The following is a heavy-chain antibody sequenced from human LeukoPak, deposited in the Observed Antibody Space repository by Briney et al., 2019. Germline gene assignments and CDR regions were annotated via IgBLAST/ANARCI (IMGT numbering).Heavy chain of an antibody. J-gene: IGHJ4*02. CDR2: INPDGSVK. Sequence: PGGSLRLSCAASGVTFSSLWMTWVRQAPGKGLEWVANINPDGSVKNYVDSMRSRFTISRDNAKNSLYLQMNSLRAEDTAVYYCARDRGYNSFDYWGQGTLVTVSS. CDR1: GVTFSSLW. CDR3: ARDRGYNSFDY. V-gene: IGHV3-7*01. D-gene: IGHD3-10*01.